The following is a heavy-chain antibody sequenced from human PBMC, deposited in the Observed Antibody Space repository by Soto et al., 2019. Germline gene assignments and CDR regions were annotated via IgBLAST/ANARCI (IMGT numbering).Heavy chain of an antibody. CDR1: GAGVSSVTAA. CDR3: ARDARIAVAWRKYYFDY. CDR2: TYFRSKWYN. Sequence: SQTLSLTCAISGAGVSSVTAAWKWISPSPSRGLEWLGRTYFRSKWYNDHALSVKSRITISPDTSKNQLSLQLNSLTPALTAVHYCARDARIAVAWRKYYFDYRGQGTQVTVSS. D-gene: IGHD6-19*01. J-gene: IGHJ4*02. V-gene: IGHV6-1*01.